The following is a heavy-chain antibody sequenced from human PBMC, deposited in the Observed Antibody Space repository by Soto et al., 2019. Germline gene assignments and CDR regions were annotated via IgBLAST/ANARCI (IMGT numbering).Heavy chain of an antibody. Sequence: TLSLTCTVSGGSVSSGSYQWTWIRQPPGKGLEWIGYIHVSGSTNDNPSLKGRVTMSIDTSKNQFSLKLSSVTAADTAVYYCARDGHGMDVWGQGTKVTVSS. CDR2: IHVSGST. CDR3: ARDGHGMDV. J-gene: IGHJ6*02. CDR1: GGSVSSGSYQ. V-gene: IGHV4-61*01.